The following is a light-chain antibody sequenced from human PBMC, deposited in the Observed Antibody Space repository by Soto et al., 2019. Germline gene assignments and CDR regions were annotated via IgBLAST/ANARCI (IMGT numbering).Light chain of an antibody. Sequence: QSSLTQPASVSGSPGQSITISCTGNSSDFGGYNYVSWYQHHPDKAPKLVIYDVTNRPSGVSNRFSGSKAGNTASLTISGLQAEDEADYYCNSYTGSATPYVFGTGTKVTVL. V-gene: IGLV2-14*03. CDR3: NSYTGSATPYV. CDR1: SSDFGGYNY. CDR2: DVT. J-gene: IGLJ1*01.